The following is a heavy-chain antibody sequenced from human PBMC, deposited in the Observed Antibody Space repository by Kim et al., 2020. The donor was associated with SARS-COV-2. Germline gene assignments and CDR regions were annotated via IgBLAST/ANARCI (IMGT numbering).Heavy chain of an antibody. D-gene: IGHD3-22*01. CDR3: AKDAESNYYDSSGYPGDY. Sequence: GGSLRLSCAASGFTFSSYGMHWVRQAPGKGLECVAVISYDGSNKYYADSVKGRFTISRDNSKNTLYLQMNSLRAEDTAVYYCAKDAESNYYDSSGYPGDYWGQGTLVTVSS. CDR2: ISYDGSNK. CDR1: GFTFSSYG. V-gene: IGHV3-30*18. J-gene: IGHJ4*02.